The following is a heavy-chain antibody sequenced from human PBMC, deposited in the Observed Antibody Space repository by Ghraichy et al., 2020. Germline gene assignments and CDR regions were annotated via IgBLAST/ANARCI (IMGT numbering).Heavy chain of an antibody. V-gene: IGHV2-26*01. D-gene: IGHD6-19*01. CDR3: ARIRATIAVAGKRHANSTRYFDY. Sequence: SGPTLVKPTETLTLTCTVSGFSLSNARMGVSWIRQPPGKALEWLAHIFSNDEKSYSTSLKSRLTISKDTSKSQVVLTMTNMYPVDTATYYCARIRATIAVAGKRHANSTRYFDYWGQGTLVTVSS. CDR1: GFSLSNARMG. CDR2: IFSNDEK. J-gene: IGHJ4*02.